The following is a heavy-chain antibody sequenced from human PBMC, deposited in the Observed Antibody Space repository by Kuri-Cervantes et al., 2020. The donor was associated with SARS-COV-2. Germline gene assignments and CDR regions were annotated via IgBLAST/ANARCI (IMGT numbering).Heavy chain of an antibody. V-gene: IGHV3-30*02. CDR2: IRYDGSNK. CDR1: GFTFSSYG. Sequence: GGSLRLSCAASGFTFSSYGMHWVRQAPGKGLEWVAFIRYDGSNKYYADSVKGRFTISRDNSKNTLYLQMNSLRAEDTAVYYCTRQTGTIFGVVKVMGYWGQGTLVTVSS. CDR3: TRQTGTIFGVVKVMGY. J-gene: IGHJ4*02. D-gene: IGHD3-3*01.